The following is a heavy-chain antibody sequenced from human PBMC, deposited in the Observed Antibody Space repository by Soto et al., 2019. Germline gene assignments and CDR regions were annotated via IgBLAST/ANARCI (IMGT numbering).Heavy chain of an antibody. D-gene: IGHD6-19*01. Sequence: QVQLVQSGAEVKKPGSSVKVSCKASGGTFSSYAISWVRQAPGQGLEWMGGIIPIFGTANYAQKFQGRVTITADESTGTAYMELSSLRSEDTAVYYCARGSIAVAGSYYYYYGMDVWGQGTTVTVSS. CDR2: IIPIFGTA. J-gene: IGHJ6*02. CDR3: ARGSIAVAGSYYYYYGMDV. CDR1: GGTFSSYA. V-gene: IGHV1-69*12.